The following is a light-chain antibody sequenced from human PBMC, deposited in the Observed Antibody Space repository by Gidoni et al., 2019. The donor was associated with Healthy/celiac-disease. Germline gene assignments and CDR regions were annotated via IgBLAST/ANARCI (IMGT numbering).Light chain of an antibody. J-gene: IGKJ2*01. CDR2: GAS. V-gene: IGKV3D-15*01. Sequence: VMTQSPATLSVSPGERATLSCRASQSVSSNLAWYQQKPGQAPRLLIYGASTRATGIPARFSGSGSGTEFTLTISSLQSEDFAVYYCQQYNNWPGTFGQGTKLEIK. CDR3: QQYNNWPGT. CDR1: QSVSSN.